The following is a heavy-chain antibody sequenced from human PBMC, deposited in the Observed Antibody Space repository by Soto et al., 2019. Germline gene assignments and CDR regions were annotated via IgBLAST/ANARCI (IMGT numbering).Heavy chain of an antibody. J-gene: IGHJ2*01. Sequence: EVQLVESGGGLVQPGGSLKLSCAASGFTFGDSAMHWVRQASGEGLEWLGRIRSKGNNYATEYGASLKGRFTISRDDSKKTTYLQMSNLNTEDTAVYYCVRYSRTLGWFFDLWGRGTLVTVSS. CDR2: IRSKGNNYAT. D-gene: IGHD2-21*01. CDR1: GFTFGDSA. CDR3: VRYSRTLGWFFDL. V-gene: IGHV3-73*02.